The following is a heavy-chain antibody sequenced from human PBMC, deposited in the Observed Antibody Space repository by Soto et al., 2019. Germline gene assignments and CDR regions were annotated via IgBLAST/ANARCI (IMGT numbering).Heavy chain of an antibody. Sequence: QITLKESGPTLVKPTQTLTLTCTFSGFSLSTSGAGVGRIRQPPGKALEWLALLYWDDDKRSSPSLKSRLTNTKDTSKNQVVLTMTIMDPADTATDYCAHYVYGDYEGNWFDPWGQGTLVTVSS. CDR3: AHYVYGDYEGNWFDP. CDR1: GFSLSTSGAG. V-gene: IGHV2-5*02. J-gene: IGHJ5*02. D-gene: IGHD4-17*01. CDR2: LYWDDDK.